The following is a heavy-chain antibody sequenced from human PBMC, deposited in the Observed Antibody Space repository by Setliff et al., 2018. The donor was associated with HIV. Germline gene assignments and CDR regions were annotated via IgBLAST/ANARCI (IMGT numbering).Heavy chain of an antibody. J-gene: IGHJ6*03. CDR3: AKDITRGDYFMDV. V-gene: IGHV3-43*01. CDR2: ISWDGGST. CDR1: GFTFDDYT. Sequence: GGSLRLSCAASGFTFDDYTMPWVRQAPGKGLEWVSLISWDGGSTYYADSVKGRFTISRDNSKNSLYLQMNSLRSEDTALYYCAKDITRGDYFMDVWGNGTTVTVSS. D-gene: IGHD2-2*01.